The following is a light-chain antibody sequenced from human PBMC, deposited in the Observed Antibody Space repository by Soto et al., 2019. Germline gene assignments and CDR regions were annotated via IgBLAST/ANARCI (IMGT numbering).Light chain of an antibody. J-gene: IGKJ2*01. CDR1: QTISDN. CDR3: QQYHNWPPQYT. V-gene: IGKV3-15*01. CDR2: GAF. Sequence: EIVMTQSPATLSVSPGERVTLSCRASQTISDNLAWLQQKSGQAPRLLIHGAFKRATGVPDRFSGSGSGTEFTLTISSLQSEDSAVYYCQQYHNWPPQYTFGQGTKLQIK.